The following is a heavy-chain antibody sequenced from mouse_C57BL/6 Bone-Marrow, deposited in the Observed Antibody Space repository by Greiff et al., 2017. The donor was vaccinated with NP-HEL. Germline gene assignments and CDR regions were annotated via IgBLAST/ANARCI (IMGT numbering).Heavy chain of an antibody. J-gene: IGHJ2*01. CDR1: GYAFSSSW. CDR3: ATSIHYYGSSYYFDY. CDR2: IYPGDGDT. D-gene: IGHD1-1*01. Sequence: VKLQESGPELVKPGASVKISCKASGYAFSSSWMNWVKQRPGKGLEWIGRIYPGDGDTNYNGKFKGKATLTADKSSSTAYMQLSSLTSEDSAVYFCATSIHYYGSSYYFDYWGQGTTLTVSS. V-gene: IGHV1-82*01.